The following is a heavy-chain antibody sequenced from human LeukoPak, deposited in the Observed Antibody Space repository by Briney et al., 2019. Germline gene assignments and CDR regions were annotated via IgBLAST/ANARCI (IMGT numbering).Heavy chain of an antibody. CDR3: AAREGVLYYFDY. CDR2: IIPIFGTA. J-gene: IGHJ4*02. V-gene: IGHV1-69*05. CDR1: GGTFSSYA. Sequence: PVKVSCKASGGTFSSYAISRVRQAPGQGLEWMGRIIPIFGTANYAQKFQGRVTITTDESTSTAYMELSSLRSEDTAVYYCAAREGVLYYFDYWGQGTLVTVSS. D-gene: IGHD3-10*01.